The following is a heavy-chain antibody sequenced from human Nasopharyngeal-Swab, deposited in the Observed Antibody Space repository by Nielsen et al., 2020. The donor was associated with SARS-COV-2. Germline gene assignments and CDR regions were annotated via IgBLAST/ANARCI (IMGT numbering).Heavy chain of an antibody. CDR3: ARWYSSSTYYYYYYMDV. Sequence: GESLKISCKGSGYSFTSYWIGWVRQMPGKGLEWMGIIYPGDSDTRYSPPFQGQVTISADKSISTAYLQWSSLKASDTAMYYCARWYSSSTYYYYYYMDVWGKGTTVTVSS. J-gene: IGHJ6*03. D-gene: IGHD6-6*01. CDR2: IYPGDSDT. V-gene: IGHV5-51*01. CDR1: GYSFTSYW.